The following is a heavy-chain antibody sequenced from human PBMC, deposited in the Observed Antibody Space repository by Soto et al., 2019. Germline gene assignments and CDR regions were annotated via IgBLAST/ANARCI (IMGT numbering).Heavy chain of an antibody. CDR3: ARQPPTWSHNWLDP. CDR1: AYSVSSSSDY. Sequence: SETLSLTCTISAYSVSSSSDYWGWIRQPPGKGLEWIGSIYYSGRTYYDPSLKSRVTMTVDTSKNLFSLILTSVTVADTVVYYCARQPPTWSHNWLDPWGQGTLVTVSS. CDR2: IYYSGRT. V-gene: IGHV4-39*01. D-gene: IGHD3-3*01. J-gene: IGHJ5*02.